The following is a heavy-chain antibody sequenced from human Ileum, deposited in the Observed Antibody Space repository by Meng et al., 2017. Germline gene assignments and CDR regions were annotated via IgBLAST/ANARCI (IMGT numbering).Heavy chain of an antibody. CDR2: IYYSGTT. J-gene: IGHJ4*02. CDR3: ARQVNSDGYPRYFDF. Sequence: QLQLQESGPGLVQPWETLSLTCTVPGGSITSSSYSCGWIRQPPGKGLEWIGYIYYSGTTYYNPSLKSRATISEDTAKNQFSLNLSSVTAADTAVYYCARQVNSDGYPRYFDFWGQGTLVTVSS. CDR1: GGSITSSSYS. V-gene: IGHV4-39*01. D-gene: IGHD5-24*01.